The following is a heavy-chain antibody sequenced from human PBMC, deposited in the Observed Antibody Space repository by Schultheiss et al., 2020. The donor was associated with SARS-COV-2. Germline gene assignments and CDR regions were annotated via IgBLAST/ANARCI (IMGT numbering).Heavy chain of an antibody. Sequence: GSLRLSCTVSGGSISSYYWSWIRQPPGKGLEWIGYIYYSGSTNYNPSLKSRVTISVDTSKNQFSLKLSSVTAADTAVYYCARDMVRGVIEYWGQGTLVTVSS. V-gene: IGHV4-59*01. CDR2: IYYSGST. D-gene: IGHD3-10*01. CDR1: GGSISSYY. J-gene: IGHJ4*02. CDR3: ARDMVRGVIEY.